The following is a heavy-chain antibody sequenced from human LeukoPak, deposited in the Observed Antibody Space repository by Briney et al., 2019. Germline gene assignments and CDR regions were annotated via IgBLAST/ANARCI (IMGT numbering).Heavy chain of an antibody. D-gene: IGHD3-22*01. V-gene: IGHV3-23*01. CDR3: AKDGYYYDSSGENFDY. CDR2: ISGSGGST. Sequence: GGYLRRYCAASGFTFSSYSMNWVRQAPGKGLEWVSAISGSGGSTYYADSVKGRFTISRDNSKNTLYLQMNSMRAEDTAVYYCAKDGYYYDSSGENFDYWGQGTLVTVSS. J-gene: IGHJ4*02. CDR1: GFTFSSYS.